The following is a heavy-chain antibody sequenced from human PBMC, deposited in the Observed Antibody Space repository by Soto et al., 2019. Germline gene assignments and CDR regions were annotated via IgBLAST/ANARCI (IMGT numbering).Heavy chain of an antibody. CDR1: GSTFNSFG. CDR3: ARTGLQIVQATSYYYGLDV. J-gene: IGHJ6*02. V-gene: IGHV3-33*01. D-gene: IGHD2-8*01. Sequence: QVQLVESGGGVVQPGTSLRLSCEASGSTFNSFGMHWVRQAPGKGLEWVAMIWHDGTNRYYLDSVKGRFTISRDNSKDTLYLQMNNLRAEDTAVYYCARTGLQIVQATSYYYGLDVWGQGTTVTVSS. CDR2: IWHDGTNR.